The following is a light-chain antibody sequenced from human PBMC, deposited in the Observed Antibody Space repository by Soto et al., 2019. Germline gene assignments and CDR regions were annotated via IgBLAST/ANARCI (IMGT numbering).Light chain of an antibody. Sequence: QSALTQPASVSGSPGQSITISCTGTSSDVGHYNYVSWFQQHPGKAPKLIIYEVSNRPSGVSSRFSGSKSGNTASLTISGLQAEDEADFYCSSYTSSDTVVFGGGTKLTVL. J-gene: IGLJ2*01. CDR3: SSYTSSDTVV. CDR1: SSDVGHYNY. V-gene: IGLV2-14*01. CDR2: EVS.